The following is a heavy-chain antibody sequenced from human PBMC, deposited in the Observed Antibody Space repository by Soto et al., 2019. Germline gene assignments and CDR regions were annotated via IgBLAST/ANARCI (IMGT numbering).Heavy chain of an antibody. CDR3: AWLNEIGYLQLFDY. CDR2: LYYSGST. D-gene: IGHD3-22*01. V-gene: IGHV4-39*01. J-gene: IGHJ4*02. Sequence: QLQLQESGPGLVKPSETLSLTCTVSGGSISSSSYYWGWIRPPPGKGPELIGSLYYSGSTYYNPSLKSRVTISIDKSKNQFSLKLSSVTAADTAVYYCAWLNEIGYLQLFDYWGQGTLGTVSS. CDR1: GGSISSSSYY.